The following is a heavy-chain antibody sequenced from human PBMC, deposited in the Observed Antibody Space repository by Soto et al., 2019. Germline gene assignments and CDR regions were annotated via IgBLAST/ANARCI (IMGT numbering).Heavy chain of an antibody. CDR3: ATPPGIFRAAHVFDI. D-gene: IGHD3-3*01. J-gene: IGHJ3*02. CDR2: INPNSGGT. CDR1: GYTFTGYY. V-gene: IGHV1-2*02. Sequence: ASVKVSCKASGYTFTGYYMHWVRQAPGQGLEWMGWINPNSGGTNYAQKFQGRVTMTRDTSISTAYMELSRLRSDDTAVYYCATPPGIFRAAHVFDIGGQGQRFPVS.